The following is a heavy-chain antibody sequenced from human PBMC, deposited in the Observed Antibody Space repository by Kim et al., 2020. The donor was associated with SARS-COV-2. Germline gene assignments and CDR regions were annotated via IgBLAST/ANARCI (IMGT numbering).Heavy chain of an antibody. Sequence: YAQKFQGRVTMTRKTSISTAYMELSSLRSEDTAVYYCARMTSSSFYAMDVWGQGTTVTVSS. J-gene: IGHJ6*02. D-gene: IGHD6-13*01. V-gene: IGHV1-8*01. CDR3: ARMTSSSFYAMDV.